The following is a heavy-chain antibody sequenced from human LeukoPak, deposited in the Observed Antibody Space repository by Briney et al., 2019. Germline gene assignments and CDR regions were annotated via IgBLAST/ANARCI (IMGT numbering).Heavy chain of an antibody. V-gene: IGHV1-2*06. Sequence: ASVKVSCKASGYAFTGYHMHWVRQAPGQGLEWMGRINPNSGDTNYAQNFQGRVTMTRDTSISTAYMELSRLRSDDTAVYYCARDYCSSTSCLFDYWGQGTLVTVSS. CDR3: ARDYCSSTSCLFDY. D-gene: IGHD2-2*01. J-gene: IGHJ4*02. CDR2: INPNSGDT. CDR1: GYAFTGYH.